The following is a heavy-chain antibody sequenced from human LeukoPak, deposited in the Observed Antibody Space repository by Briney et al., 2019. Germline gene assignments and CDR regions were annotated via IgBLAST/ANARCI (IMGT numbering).Heavy chain of an antibody. J-gene: IGHJ3*02. D-gene: IGHD3-10*01. CDR2: IWYDGSNK. V-gene: IGHV3-33*01. Sequence: GGSLRLSCAASGFTFSSYGMHWVRQAPGKGLEWVAVIWYDGSNKYYADSVKGRFTISRDNSKNTLYLQMNSLRAEDMAVYYCARIKCYGSAWYAFDIWGQGTMVTVSS. CDR3: ARIKCYGSAWYAFDI. CDR1: GFTFSSYG.